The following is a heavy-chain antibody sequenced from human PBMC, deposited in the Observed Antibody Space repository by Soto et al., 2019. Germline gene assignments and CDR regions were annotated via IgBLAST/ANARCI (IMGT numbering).Heavy chain of an antibody. CDR3: ARADNSYGDYEGFDY. V-gene: IGHV4-31*03. Sequence: QVQLQESGPGLVKPSQTLSLTCTVSGGSISSGGYYWSWIRQHPGKGLEWIGYIYDSGSTYYNPSLKSRVTISVDTSKNQFSLKLSSVTAADTAVYYCARADNSYGDYEGFDYWGQGTLVTVSS. CDR2: IYDSGST. CDR1: GGSISSGGYY. J-gene: IGHJ4*02. D-gene: IGHD4-17*01.